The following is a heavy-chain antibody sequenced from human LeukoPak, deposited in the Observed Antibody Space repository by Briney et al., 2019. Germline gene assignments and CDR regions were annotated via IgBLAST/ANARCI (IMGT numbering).Heavy chain of an antibody. CDR1: GASISSYY. V-gene: IGHV4-4*09. D-gene: IGHD1-26*01. CDR2: IYTSGST. Sequence: SETLSLTCTVSGASISSYYWSWIRQPPGKGLEWIGDIYTSGSTNYNPSLKSRVTISVDTSKNQFSLKLSSVTAADTAVYYCARHARGVGATFAWQYWGQGTLVTVSS. CDR3: ARHARGVGATFAWQY. J-gene: IGHJ4*02.